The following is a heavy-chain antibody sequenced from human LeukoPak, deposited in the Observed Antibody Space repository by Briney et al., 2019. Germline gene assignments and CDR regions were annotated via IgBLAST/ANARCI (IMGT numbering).Heavy chain of an antibody. D-gene: IGHD2-2*01. Sequence: PGGSLRLSCAASGFTFNTYGMHWVRQAPGKGLEWVAFIRYDGSNKYYADSVKGRFTISRDNSKNTLYLQMNSLRAEDTAVYYCAKVYQLLERADESYWGQGTLVTVSS. CDR1: GFTFNTYG. CDR2: IRYDGSNK. V-gene: IGHV3-30*02. J-gene: IGHJ4*02. CDR3: AKVYQLLERADESY.